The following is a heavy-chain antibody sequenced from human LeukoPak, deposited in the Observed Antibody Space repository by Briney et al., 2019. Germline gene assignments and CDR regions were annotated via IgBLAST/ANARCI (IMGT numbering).Heavy chain of an antibody. Sequence: GGSVKVSCKASGYTFTSYAMSWVRQAPGQGLEWMGWISGYNGNTIYAQRFQARVTMTTDTSTTTVYMELRSLRSDDTAVYYCARVEVIAAAATADYWGQGTLVTVSS. J-gene: IGHJ4*02. CDR3: ARVEVIAAAATADY. D-gene: IGHD6-13*01. CDR1: GYTFTSYA. V-gene: IGHV1-18*01. CDR2: ISGYNGNT.